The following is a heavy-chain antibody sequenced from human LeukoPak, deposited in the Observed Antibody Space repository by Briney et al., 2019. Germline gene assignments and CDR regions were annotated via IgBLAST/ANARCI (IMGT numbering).Heavy chain of an antibody. CDR3: AREIPYDSSGYYSSPYFDY. V-gene: IGHV1-2*02. Sequence: GASVKVSCKASGYTFTGYYMHWVRQAPGQGLEWMGWINPNSGGTNYAQKFQGRVTMTRDTSISTAYMELSRLRSDDTAVYYCAREIPYDSSGYYSSPYFDYWGQGTLVTVSS. CDR2: INPNSGGT. J-gene: IGHJ4*02. CDR1: GYTFTGYY. D-gene: IGHD3-22*01.